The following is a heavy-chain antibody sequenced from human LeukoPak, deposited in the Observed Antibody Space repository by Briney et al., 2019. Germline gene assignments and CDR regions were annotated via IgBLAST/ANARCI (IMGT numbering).Heavy chain of an antibody. CDR2: IKQDGSEK. J-gene: IGHJ4*02. CDR1: GFTVSSNY. V-gene: IGHV3-7*01. Sequence: GGSLRLSCAASGFTVSSNYMSWVRQAPGKGLEWVANIKQDGSEKYYVDSVKGRFTISRDNAKNSLYLQMNSLRAEDTAVYYCARGVVSDYWGQGTLVTVSS. CDR3: ARGVVSDY. D-gene: IGHD2-2*01.